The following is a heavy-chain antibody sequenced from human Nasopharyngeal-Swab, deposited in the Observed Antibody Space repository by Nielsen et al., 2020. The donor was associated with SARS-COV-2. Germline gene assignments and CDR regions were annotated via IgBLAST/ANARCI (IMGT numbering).Heavy chain of an antibody. CDR1: GFTFSCSA. J-gene: IGHJ6*02. CDR2: ISSSCSTI. V-gene: IGHV3-48*03. CDR3: ARDPTPSITIFGVVIMSPDGMDV. D-gene: IGHD3-3*01. Sequence: GESLKISCAASGFTFSCSAMHWVRQAPGKGLEWVSYISSSCSTIYYADSVKGRFTISRDNANNSLYLQMNSLRAEDTAVYYCARDPTPSITIFGVVIMSPDGMDVWGQGTTVTVSS.